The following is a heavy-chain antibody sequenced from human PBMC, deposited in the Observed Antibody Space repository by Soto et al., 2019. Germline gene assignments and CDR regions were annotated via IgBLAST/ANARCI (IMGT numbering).Heavy chain of an antibody. J-gene: IGHJ3*02. CDR1: GGSFSSYA. V-gene: IGHV1-69*13. Sequence: SVRVSCKASGGSFSSYAISWVRQAPGQGLEWMGGIIPIFGTANYAQKFQGRVTITADESTSTAYMELSSLRSEDTAVYYCARGDCSSTSCYSAFDIWGTGTMVTVSS. CDR2: IIPIFGTA. CDR3: ARGDCSSTSCYSAFDI. D-gene: IGHD2-2*02.